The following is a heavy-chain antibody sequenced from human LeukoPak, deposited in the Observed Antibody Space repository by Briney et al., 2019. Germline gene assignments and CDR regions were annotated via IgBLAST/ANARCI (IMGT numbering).Heavy chain of an antibody. J-gene: IGHJ4*02. Sequence: SETLSLTCAVYDGSFSGYYWSWIRQPPGKGLEWIGEINHSGSTNYNPSLKSRVTISVDTSKNQFSLKLSSVTAADTAVYYCARVGGDSSGYSSDYWGQGTLVTVSS. D-gene: IGHD3-22*01. CDR3: ARVGGDSSGYSSDY. V-gene: IGHV4-34*01. CDR2: INHSGST. CDR1: DGSFSGYY.